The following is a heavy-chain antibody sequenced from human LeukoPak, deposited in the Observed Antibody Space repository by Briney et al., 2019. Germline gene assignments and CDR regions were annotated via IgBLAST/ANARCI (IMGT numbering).Heavy chain of an antibody. CDR2: INHSGST. V-gene: IGHV4-34*01. CDR1: GGSFSGYY. Sequence: SETLSLTCAVYGGSFSGYYWSWVRQPPGKGLEWIGEINHSGSTNYNPSLKSRVTISVDTSKNQFSLKLSSVTAADTAVYYCARASSGYYYGMDVRGQGTTVTVSS. D-gene: IGHD6-19*01. J-gene: IGHJ6*02. CDR3: ARASSGYYYGMDV.